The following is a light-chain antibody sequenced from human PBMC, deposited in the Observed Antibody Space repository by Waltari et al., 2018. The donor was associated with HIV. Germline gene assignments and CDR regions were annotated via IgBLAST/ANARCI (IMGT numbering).Light chain of an antibody. J-gene: IGLJ2*01. CDR2: KDS. V-gene: IGLV3-25*03. CDR3: QSVDRSRVV. CDR1: ALPKQY. Sequence: SYELTQPPSVSVSPGQTARITCSGTALPKQYAYWYQQKPGQAPVVVIYKDSERPSGIPERLSGSSSGTTVTLTISGVQTEDEADYYCQSVDRSRVVFGGGTKLTVL.